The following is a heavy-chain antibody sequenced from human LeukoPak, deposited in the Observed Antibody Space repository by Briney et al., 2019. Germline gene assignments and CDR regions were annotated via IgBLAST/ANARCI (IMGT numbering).Heavy chain of an antibody. CDR1: GYTFTSYG. V-gene: IGHV1-18*01. J-gene: IGHJ4*02. CDR3: ARDAIITVTTGFAFDY. CDR2: ISVYNGNT. Sequence: ASVKVSCKASGYTFTSYGISWVRQAPGQGLEWTGWISVYNGNTKYAQNLQGRVTMTTDTSTSTAYMELRSLRSDDTAVYYCARDAIITVTTGFAFDYWGQGTLVTVSS. D-gene: IGHD4-17*01.